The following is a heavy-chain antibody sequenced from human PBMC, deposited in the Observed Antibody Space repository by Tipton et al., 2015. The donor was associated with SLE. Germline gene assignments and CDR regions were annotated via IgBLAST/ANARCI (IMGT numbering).Heavy chain of an antibody. CDR3: ARLYGGTTGDFDY. Sequence: TLSLTCTVSGGSISSYYWSWIRQPAGKILEWIGRIYASGSTNYNPSLTSRVTMSVDTSKNQFSLKLSSVTAADTAVYYCARLYGGTTGDFDYWGQGTLVTVSS. V-gene: IGHV4-4*07. CDR1: GGSISSYY. CDR2: IYASGST. D-gene: IGHD1-7*01. J-gene: IGHJ4*02.